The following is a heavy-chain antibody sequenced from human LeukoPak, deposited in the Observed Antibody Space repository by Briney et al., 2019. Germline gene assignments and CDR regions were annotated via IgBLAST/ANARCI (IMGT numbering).Heavy chain of an antibody. Sequence: PSETLSLTCAVYDGSFSGYYWSWIRQPPGKGLEWIGEINHSGSTNYNPSLKSRVTISVDTSKNQFSLKLSSVTAADTAVYYCARSQWKVVPAAYFDYWGQGTLVTVSS. J-gene: IGHJ4*02. D-gene: IGHD2-2*01. CDR3: ARSQWKVVPAAYFDY. V-gene: IGHV4-34*01. CDR2: INHSGST. CDR1: DGSFSGYY.